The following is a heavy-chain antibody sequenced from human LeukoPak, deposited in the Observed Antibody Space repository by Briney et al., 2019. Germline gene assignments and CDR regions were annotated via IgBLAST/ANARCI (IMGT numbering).Heavy chain of an antibody. V-gene: IGHV4-59*01. CDR3: ARGTETTGYFDF. Sequence: PSGTLSLTCTVSGGSISGDYWSWLRQPPGKGLEWIGYIHYTGSSNYNPSLKSRVTMSVDTSKNQLSLTLGSVTAADTAVYHCARGTETTGYFDFWGPGTLVTVSS. J-gene: IGHJ4*02. CDR1: GGSISGDY. CDR2: IHYTGSS. D-gene: IGHD4-17*01.